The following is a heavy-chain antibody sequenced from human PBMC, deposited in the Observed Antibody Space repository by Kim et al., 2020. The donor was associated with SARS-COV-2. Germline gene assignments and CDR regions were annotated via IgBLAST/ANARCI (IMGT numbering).Heavy chain of an antibody. V-gene: IGHV4-34*01. Sequence: SETLSLTFAVYGGSFSGYYWSWIRQPPGKGLEWIGEINHSGSTNYNPSLKSRVTISVDTSKNQFSLKLSSVTAADTAVYYCARTPIRYSSGWYGGDHYYGMDVWGQGTTVTVSS. CDR1: GGSFSGYY. J-gene: IGHJ6*02. D-gene: IGHD6-19*01. CDR2: INHSGST. CDR3: ARTPIRYSSGWYGGDHYYGMDV.